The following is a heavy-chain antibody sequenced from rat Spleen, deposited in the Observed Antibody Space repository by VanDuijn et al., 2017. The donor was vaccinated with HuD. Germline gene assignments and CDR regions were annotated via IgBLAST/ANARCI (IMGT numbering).Heavy chain of an antibody. D-gene: IGHD3-1*01. J-gene: IGHJ2*01. CDR2: MWSGGST. CDR3: ARHPWGGAPYY. Sequence: QVQLMESGPGLVQPSETLSLTCTVSGFSLTSYNVHWVRQPPGKGLEWMGVMWSGGSTDYNSALKSRPSISRDTSKNKVFLKMDMLQPEYTGTYYFARHPWGGAPYYWGQGVMVTVSS. V-gene: IGHV2-45*01. CDR1: GFSLTSYN.